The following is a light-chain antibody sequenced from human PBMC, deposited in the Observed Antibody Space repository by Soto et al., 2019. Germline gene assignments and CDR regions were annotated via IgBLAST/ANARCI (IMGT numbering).Light chain of an antibody. V-gene: IGLV6-57*03. CDR3: QSYDSSNWV. Sequence: NFMLTQPHSVSESPGKTVTISCTRSSGSIASNYVQWYQQRPGCAPTTVIYEDNQRPSGVPDRFSGSIDSSSNSASLTISGLKTEDEADYYCQSYDSSNWVFGGGTKVTVL. CDR1: SGSIASNY. J-gene: IGLJ3*02. CDR2: EDN.